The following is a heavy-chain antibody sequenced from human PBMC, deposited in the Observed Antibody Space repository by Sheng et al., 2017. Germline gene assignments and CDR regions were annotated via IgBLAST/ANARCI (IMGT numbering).Heavy chain of an antibody. CDR2: ISSSGSTI. D-gene: IGHD5-12*01. Sequence: EVQLVESGGGLGTAWRGPVRLSCAASGFTFSSYEMNWVRQAPGKGLEWVSYISSSGSTIYYADSVKGRFTISRDNAKNSLYLQMNSLRAEDTAVYYCARDRGYSGYDPEAPIWGQGTMVTVSS. J-gene: IGHJ3*02. V-gene: IGHV3-48*03. CDR1: GFTFSSYE. CDR3: ARDRGYSGYDPEAPI.